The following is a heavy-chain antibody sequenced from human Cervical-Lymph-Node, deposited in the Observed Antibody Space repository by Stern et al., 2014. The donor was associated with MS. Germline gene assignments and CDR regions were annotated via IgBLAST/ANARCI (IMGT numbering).Heavy chain of an antibody. CDR3: AREALLGGNYYALDV. D-gene: IGHD2-15*01. CDR2: STPIFGTA. CDR1: GGTFSSYT. V-gene: IGHV1-69*06. Sequence: VQLGQSGAEVKKPGSSVKVSCKAFGGTFSSYTMSWVRQAPGQGLEWMGRSTPIFGTANYAQKFQDRVTITADKFTSTAYMALNSLRSEDTAVYYCAREALLGGNYYALDVWGQGTTVTVSS. J-gene: IGHJ6*02.